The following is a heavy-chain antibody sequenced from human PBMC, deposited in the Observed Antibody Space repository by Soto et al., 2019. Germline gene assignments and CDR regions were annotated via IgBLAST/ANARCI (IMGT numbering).Heavy chain of an antibody. D-gene: IGHD3-22*01. J-gene: IGHJ4*02. CDR3: AKGGDYYDSSGYYYEYYFDY. Sequence: GGSLRLSCAASGFTFSSYGMHWVRQAPGKGLEWVAVISYDGSNKYYADSVKGRFTISRDNSKNTLYLQMNSLRAGDTAVYYCAKGGDYYDSSGYYYEYYFDYWGQGTLVTVSS. CDR1: GFTFSSYG. V-gene: IGHV3-30*18. CDR2: ISYDGSNK.